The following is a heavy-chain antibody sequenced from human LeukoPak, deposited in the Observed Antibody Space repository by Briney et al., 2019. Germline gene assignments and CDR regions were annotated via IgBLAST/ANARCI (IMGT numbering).Heavy chain of an antibody. V-gene: IGHV4-59*02. CDR2: IYNGESP. Sequence: SETLSLTCTVSGGSVRSYSWSWIRQPPGKGLEYIGHIYNGESPTYNPSLMGRLTMSVDTAKNQLSLHLTSVTTADTALYFCARNKGVAARHDYWGQGTLVIVSS. CDR1: GGSVRSYS. D-gene: IGHD6-19*01. CDR3: ARNKGVAARHDY. J-gene: IGHJ4*02.